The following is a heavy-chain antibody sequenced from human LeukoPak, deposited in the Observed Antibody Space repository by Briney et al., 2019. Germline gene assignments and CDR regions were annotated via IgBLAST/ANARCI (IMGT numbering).Heavy chain of an antibody. CDR2: TRYDGSNK. CDR3: AKDLFGDYVWGTYRAIDT. V-gene: IGHV3-30*02. CDR1: GFSISRYG. D-gene: IGHD3-16*02. Sequence: GGSLRVSCAGSGFSISRYGMHWVRQPPGKGLEWVAFTRYDGSNKYFADSVKGRFTISRDNSKNTLYLQTQSLRLEDSAIYYCAKDLFGDYVWGTYRAIDTWGQGTLVTVSS. J-gene: IGHJ4*02.